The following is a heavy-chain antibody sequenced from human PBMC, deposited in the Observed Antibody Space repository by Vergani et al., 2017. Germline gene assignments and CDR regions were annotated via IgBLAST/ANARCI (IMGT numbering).Heavy chain of an antibody. Sequence: QVQLVQSGAEVKKPGASVKVSCKASGYTFTGYYMHWVRQAPGQGLEWMGWINPNSGGTNYAQKFQGRVTMTRDTSISTAYMELSRLRSDDTAVYYCARVLIENESYGRSGYWGPGTQVTVSS. CDR1: GYTFTGYY. CDR3: ARVLIENESYGRSGY. V-gene: IGHV1-2*02. J-gene: IGHJ1*01. CDR2: INPNSGGT. D-gene: IGHD6-25*01.